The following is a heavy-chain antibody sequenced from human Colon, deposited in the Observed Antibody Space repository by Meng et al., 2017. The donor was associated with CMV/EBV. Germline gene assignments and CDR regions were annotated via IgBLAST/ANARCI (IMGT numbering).Heavy chain of an antibody. CDR1: GYTFTSYD. V-gene: IGHV1-8*01. J-gene: IGHJ4*02. CDR2: MNPNSGNT. D-gene: IGHD6-6*01. Sequence: CKASGYTFTSYDITWVRQATGQGLEWMGWMNPNSGNTGYAQKFQGRVTMTRNTSISTAYMELSSLRSEDTAVYYCARAFEYSSSAGSYWGQGTLVTVSS. CDR3: ARAFEYSSSAGSY.